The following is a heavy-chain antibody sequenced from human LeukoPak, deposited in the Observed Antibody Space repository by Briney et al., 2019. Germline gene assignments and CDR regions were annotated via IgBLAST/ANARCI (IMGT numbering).Heavy chain of an antibody. CDR1: GYSFTSYW. CDR2: IYPGDSDT. Sequence: GESLKISCKGSGYSFTSYWIGWVRQMPGKGLEWMGIIYPGDSDTRYSPSFQGQVTISADKSISTAYLQWSSLEASDTAMYYCARHLIVGATRGYSYYMDVWGKGTTVTVSS. D-gene: IGHD1-26*01. CDR3: ARHLIVGATRGYSYYMDV. V-gene: IGHV5-51*01. J-gene: IGHJ6*03.